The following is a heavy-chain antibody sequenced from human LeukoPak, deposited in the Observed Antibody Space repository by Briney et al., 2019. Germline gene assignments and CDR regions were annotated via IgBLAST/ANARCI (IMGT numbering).Heavy chain of an antibody. CDR2: IYYSGST. CDR3: ARSLYYYGSGGPFDY. Sequence: SETLSLTCTVSGGSISSYYWSWIRQPPGKGLEWIGYIYYSGSTSYNPSLKSRVTISVDTSKNQFSLKLSSVTAADTAVYYCARSLYYYGSGGPFDYWGQGTLVTVSS. V-gene: IGHV4-59*01. CDR1: GGSISSYY. J-gene: IGHJ4*02. D-gene: IGHD3-10*01.